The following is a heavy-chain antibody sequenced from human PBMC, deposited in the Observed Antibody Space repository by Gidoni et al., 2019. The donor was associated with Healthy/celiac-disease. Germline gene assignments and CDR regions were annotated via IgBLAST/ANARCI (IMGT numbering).Heavy chain of an antibody. V-gene: IGHV3-30*04. CDR1: GFTLSIYA. D-gene: IGHD3-9*01. Sequence: QVQLVESGGGVVQPGRSLRLSCAAPGFTLSIYAMHWVRQAQGKGLEWVAVISYDGRNKYYADSVKGRFTISRDNSKNTLYLKMNSLRAEDTAVYYCASDMDGEGYYDILTGFDRGSGAFDIWGQGTMVTVSS. J-gene: IGHJ3*02. CDR3: ASDMDGEGYYDILTGFDRGSGAFDI. CDR2: ISYDGRNK.